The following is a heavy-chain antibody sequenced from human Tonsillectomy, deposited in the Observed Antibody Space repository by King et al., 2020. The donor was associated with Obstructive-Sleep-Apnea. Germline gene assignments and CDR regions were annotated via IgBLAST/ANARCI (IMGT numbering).Heavy chain of an antibody. D-gene: IGHD3-22*01. CDR3: ARAKYYYDSSGYYPRYYYGMDV. V-gene: IGHV4-30-4*07. J-gene: IGHJ6*02. CDR1: GGSISSGGYS. Sequence: VQLQESGPGLVKPSQTLSLTCAVSGGSISSGGYSWSWIRQPPGKGLEWIGYIYYSGSTYYNPSLKSRVTISVDTSKNQFSLKLSSVTAADTAVYYCARAKYYYDSSGYYPRYYYGMDVWGQGTTVTVSS. CDR2: IYYSGST.